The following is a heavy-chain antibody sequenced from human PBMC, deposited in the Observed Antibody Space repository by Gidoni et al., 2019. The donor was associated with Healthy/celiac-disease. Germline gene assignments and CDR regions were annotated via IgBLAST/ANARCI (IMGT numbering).Heavy chain of an antibody. CDR3: ARDMRVSGRFGELDQSGGPGAFDY. CDR1: GFTFSSYG. V-gene: IGHV3-33*01. CDR2: IWYDGSNK. D-gene: IGHD3-10*01. Sequence: GFTFSSYGMHWVRQAPGKGLEWVAVIWYDGSNKYYADSVKGRFTISRDNSKNTLYLQMNSLRAEDTAVYYCARDMRVSGRFGELDQSGGPGAFDYWGQGTLVTVSS. J-gene: IGHJ4*02.